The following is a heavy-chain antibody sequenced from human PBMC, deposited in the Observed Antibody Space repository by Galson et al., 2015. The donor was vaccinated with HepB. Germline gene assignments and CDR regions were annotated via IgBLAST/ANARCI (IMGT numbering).Heavy chain of an antibody. Sequence: SVKVSCKASGYTFTSYYMHWVRQAPGQGLEWMGIINPSGGSTSYAQKFQGRVTMTRDTSTSTVYIELGSLRSEDTAVYYCARDLYSSGWYGAFDIWGQGTMVTVSS. CDR3: ARDLYSSGWYGAFDI. V-gene: IGHV1-46*01. CDR2: INPSGGST. J-gene: IGHJ3*02. D-gene: IGHD6-19*01. CDR1: GYTFTSYY.